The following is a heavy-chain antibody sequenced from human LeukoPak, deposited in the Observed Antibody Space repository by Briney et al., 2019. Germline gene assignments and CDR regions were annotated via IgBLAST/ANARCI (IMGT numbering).Heavy chain of an antibody. J-gene: IGHJ3*02. CDR3: ARQRKRMIVVVSRGGNAFDI. D-gene: IGHD3-22*01. CDR1: GGSISSGGHY. Sequence: SQTLSLTCTVSGGSISSGGHYWSWIRQHPGKGLEWIGYIYYSGSTYYNPSLKSRVTISVDTSKNQFSLKLSSVTAADTAVYYCARQRKRMIVVVSRGGNAFDIWGQGTMVTVSS. V-gene: IGHV4-31*03. CDR2: IYYSGST.